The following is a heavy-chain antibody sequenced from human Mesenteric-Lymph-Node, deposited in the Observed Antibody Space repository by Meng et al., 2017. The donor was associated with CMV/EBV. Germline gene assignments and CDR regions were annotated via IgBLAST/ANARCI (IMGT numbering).Heavy chain of an antibody. CDR2: IIPILGIA. D-gene: IGHD3-22*01. J-gene: IGHJ4*02. V-gene: IGHV1-69*10. Sequence: SGGTFSSYAISWVRQAPGQGLEWMGGIIPILGIANYAQKFQGRVTITADKSTSTAYMELSSLRSEDTAVYYCAREGDYYDSSGYYYVYWGQGTLVTVSS. CDR3: AREGDYYDSSGYYYVY. CDR1: GGTFSSYA.